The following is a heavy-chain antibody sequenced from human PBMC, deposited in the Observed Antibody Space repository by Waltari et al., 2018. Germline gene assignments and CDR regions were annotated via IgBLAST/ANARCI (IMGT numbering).Heavy chain of an antibody. V-gene: IGHV3-48*01. Sequence: EVQLVQSGGDLVQPGGSLRLSCAASGFTFNTYSMAWVRQAPGKGLGGFPSITSRSSTIYYADSVRGRFTTSRDNAKNSLYLQMNSLRVEDTAVYYCARVGGAALTEGFDYWGQGTLVTVAS. CDR2: ITSRSSTI. D-gene: IGHD7-27*01. CDR3: ARVGGAALTEGFDY. CDR1: GFTFNTYS. J-gene: IGHJ4*02.